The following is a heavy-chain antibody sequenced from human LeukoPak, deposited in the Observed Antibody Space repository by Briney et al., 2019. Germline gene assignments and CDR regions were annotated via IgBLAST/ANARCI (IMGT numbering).Heavy chain of an antibody. V-gene: IGHV1-69*05. J-gene: IGHJ4*02. Sequence: SVNVSCKASGGTVISYAIRGVRQAPGQGVEGMGGSIPICGTEKYAQKFQGRGTNTTDEETRTDYMDVSSLRSEDTAVYYCARCGYSSSWSGEYFDYWGQGTLVTVSS. CDR1: GGTVISYA. D-gene: IGHD6-13*01. CDR2: SIPICGTE. CDR3: ARCGYSSSWSGEYFDY.